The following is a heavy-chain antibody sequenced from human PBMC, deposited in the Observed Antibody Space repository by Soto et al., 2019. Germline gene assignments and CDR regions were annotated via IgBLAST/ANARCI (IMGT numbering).Heavy chain of an antibody. CDR2: IKSKTDGGTT. CDR3: TTDLPIVVVITSR. J-gene: IGHJ4*02. CDR1: GFTFSNAW. Sequence: EVQLVESGGGLVKPGGSLRLSCAASGFTFSNAWMNWVRQAPGKGLEWVGRIKSKTDGGTTDYAAPVKGRFTISRDNSKNTLYLQMNSLKTENTAVYYCTTDLPIVVVITSRWGQGTLVTVSS. V-gene: IGHV3-15*07. D-gene: IGHD3-22*01.